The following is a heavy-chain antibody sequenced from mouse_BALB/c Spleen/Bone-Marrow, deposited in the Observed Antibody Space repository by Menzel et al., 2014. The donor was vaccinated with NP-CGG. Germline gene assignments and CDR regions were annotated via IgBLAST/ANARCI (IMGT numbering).Heavy chain of an antibody. D-gene: IGHD2-4*01. CDR3: TRRYYDYDVRYFDY. CDR1: GYASSSYW. Sequence: QVQLQQSGAELVRPGSSVKISCKASGYASSSYWLNWVKQRPGQGLEWIGQIYPVDDDTNYNGKFKGKATLTADKSSSTAYMQLSSLTSEDSAVYFCTRRYYDYDVRYFDYWGQGTTLTVSS. J-gene: IGHJ2*01. CDR2: IYPVDDDT. V-gene: IGHV1-80*01.